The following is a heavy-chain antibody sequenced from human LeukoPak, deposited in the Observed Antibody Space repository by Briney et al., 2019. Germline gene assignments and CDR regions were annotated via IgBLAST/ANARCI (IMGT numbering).Heavy chain of an antibody. CDR1: GHTFTTYY. D-gene: IGHD1-14*01. CDR3: AKETPNTGWFDP. CDR2: INPSGDST. V-gene: IGHV1-46*01. Sequence: ASVKVSCTASGHTFTTYYVHLVRQAPGQGLEWMGVINPSGDSTNYPQRFQGRVTLTRDTSTSTVYMELTSLRSEDTAMYYCAKETPNTGWFDPWGQGTLVTVSS. J-gene: IGHJ5*02.